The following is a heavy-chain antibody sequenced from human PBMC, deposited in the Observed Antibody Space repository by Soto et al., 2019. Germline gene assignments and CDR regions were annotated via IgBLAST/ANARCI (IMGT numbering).Heavy chain of an antibody. D-gene: IGHD3-22*01. CDR1: GGSISSYY. Sequence: SETLSLTCTVSGGSISSYYWSWIRQPPGKGLEWIGYIYYSGSTNYNPSLKSRVTISVDTSKNQFSLKLSSVTAAGTAVYYCARLRTYYYDSSGYDIWGQGTMVT. J-gene: IGHJ3*02. CDR2: IYYSGST. V-gene: IGHV4-59*08. CDR3: ARLRTYYYDSSGYDI.